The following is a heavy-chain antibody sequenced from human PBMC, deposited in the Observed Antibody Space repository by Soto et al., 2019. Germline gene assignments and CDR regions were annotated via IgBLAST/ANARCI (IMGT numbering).Heavy chain of an antibody. CDR1: GFSFSTYG. Sequence: QVHLVESGGGVVQPGRSLRLSCAASGFSFSTYGMHWVRKAPGKGLEWVAFISNDGSNKYYADSVKGRFTISRDNSKNTLYLQINSLRAEDTAVYYCAKGFGNYCAFDYWGQGTLVTVSS. CDR3: AKGFGNYCAFDY. D-gene: IGHD1-26*01. V-gene: IGHV3-30*18. J-gene: IGHJ4*02. CDR2: ISNDGSNK.